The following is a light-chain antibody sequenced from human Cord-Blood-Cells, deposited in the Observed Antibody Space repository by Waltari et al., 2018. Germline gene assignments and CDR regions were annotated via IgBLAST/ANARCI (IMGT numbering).Light chain of an antibody. CDR2: DVS. J-gene: IGLJ2*01. CDR3: CSYAGSDVV. V-gene: IGLV2-11*01. Sequence: QSALTQPRSVSGSPGQSVTISCTGTSSDVGGYNYVSWYQQHPGKAPKLMIYDVSKRPSGVPDRFSGSKSGNTASLTISGLQAGDEADYYCCSYAGSDVVFGGGTKLTVL. CDR1: SSDVGGYNY.